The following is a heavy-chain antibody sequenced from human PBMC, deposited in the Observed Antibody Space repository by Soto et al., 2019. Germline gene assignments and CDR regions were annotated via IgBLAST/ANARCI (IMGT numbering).Heavy chain of an antibody. CDR3: AREDIVATYDY. CDR1: GYAFTSYY. CDR2: INPSGGST. V-gene: IGHV1-46*01. Sequence: ASVKVSCKASGYAFTSYYMHWVRQAPGQGLEWMGIINPSGGSTSYAQKFQGRVTMTRDTSTSTVYMELSSLRSEDTAVYYCAREDIVATYDYWGQGTLVTVSS. D-gene: IGHD5-12*01. J-gene: IGHJ4*02.